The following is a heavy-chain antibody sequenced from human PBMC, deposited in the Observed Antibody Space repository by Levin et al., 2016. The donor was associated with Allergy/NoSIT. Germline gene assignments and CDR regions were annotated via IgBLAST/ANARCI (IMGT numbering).Heavy chain of an antibody. CDR3: AKEELIVVVPAAMDY. CDR1: GFTFSSYG. Sequence: GESLKISCAASGFTFSSYGMHWVRQAPGKGLEWVAVISYDGSNKYYADSVKGRFTISRDNSKNTLYLQMNSLRAEDTAVYYCAKEELIVVVPAAMDYWGQGTLVTVSS. CDR2: ISYDGSNK. D-gene: IGHD2-2*01. J-gene: IGHJ4*02. V-gene: IGHV3-30*18.